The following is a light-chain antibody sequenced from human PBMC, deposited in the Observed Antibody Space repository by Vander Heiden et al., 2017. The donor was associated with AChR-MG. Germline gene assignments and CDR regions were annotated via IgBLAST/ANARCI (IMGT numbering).Light chain of an antibody. J-gene: IGLJ3*02. Sequence: SALTQPASVSGSPGQSITISCTGTNHDIGAYNYVSWYKHHPGKAPKLVIYDVNSRPSGISSRFSGSKSGNTASLTISGLQAEDAADFYCSSYTTSNTLVFGGGTKLTVL. CDR2: DVN. CDR1: NHDIGAYNY. CDR3: SSYTTSNTLV. V-gene: IGLV2-14*01.